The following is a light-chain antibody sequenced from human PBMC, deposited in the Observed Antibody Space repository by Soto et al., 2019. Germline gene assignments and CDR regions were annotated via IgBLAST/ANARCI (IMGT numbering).Light chain of an antibody. V-gene: IGLV2-23*01. CDR3: CSYAGSSTSV. CDR1: SSDVGSYNL. Sequence: QSVLTQPASVSGSPGQSITISCTGPSSDVGSYNLVSWYQQHPGKAPKLMIYEGSKRPSGVSNRFSGSKSGNTASLTISGLQAEDEADYYCCSYAGSSTSVFGTGTKVTVL. J-gene: IGLJ1*01. CDR2: EGS.